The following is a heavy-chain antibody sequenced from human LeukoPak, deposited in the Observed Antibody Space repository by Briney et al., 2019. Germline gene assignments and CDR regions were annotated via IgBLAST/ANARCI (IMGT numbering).Heavy chain of an antibody. CDR3: ARGEWSSSPFDY. Sequence: PGGSLRLSCAASGFTFSSYAMHWVRQAPGKGLEYVSAISSNGGSTYYANSVKGRFTISRDNSKNTLYLQMGSLRAEDTAVYYCARGEWSSSPFDYWGQGTLVTVSS. D-gene: IGHD6-6*01. CDR1: GFTFSSYA. CDR2: ISSNGGST. J-gene: IGHJ4*02. V-gene: IGHV3-64*01.